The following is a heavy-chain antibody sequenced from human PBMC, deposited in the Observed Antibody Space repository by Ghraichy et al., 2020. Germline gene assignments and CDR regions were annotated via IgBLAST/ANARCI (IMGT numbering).Heavy chain of an antibody. V-gene: IGHV1-8*01. CDR1: GYTFTSYD. CDR3: ARRSLVATLRAAAGIRFDP. D-gene: IGHD6-13*01. CDR2: MNPNSGNT. J-gene: IGHJ5*02. Sequence: ASVKVSCKASGYTFTSYDINWVRQATGQGLEWMGWMNPNSGNTGYAQKFQGRVTMTRNTSISTAYMELSSLRSEDTAVYYCARRSLVATLRAAAGIRFDPWGQGTLVTVSS.